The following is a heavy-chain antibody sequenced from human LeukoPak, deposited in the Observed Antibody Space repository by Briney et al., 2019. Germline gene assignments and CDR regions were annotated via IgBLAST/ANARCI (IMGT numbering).Heavy chain of an antibody. CDR3: ARKNAGYRTYAMDV. V-gene: IGHV3-30*02. Sequence: GGSLRLSCVASGFIFETFGMHWVRQAPGKGLEWVAYIPNDGSNQYSADSVKGRFTISRDNSKNTLYLEMHSLRVEDTAVYYCARKNAGYRTYAMDVWGQGTAVIVSS. CDR2: IPNDGSNQ. D-gene: IGHD5-12*01. CDR1: GFIFETFG. J-gene: IGHJ6*02.